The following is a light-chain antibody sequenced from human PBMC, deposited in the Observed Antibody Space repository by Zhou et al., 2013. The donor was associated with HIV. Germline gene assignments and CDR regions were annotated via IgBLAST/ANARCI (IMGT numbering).Light chain of an antibody. Sequence: EIVMTQSPLSLPVTPGEPASISCRSSQNLLHSNGHTYLDWYLQKPGQSPQLLIYLGSNRASGVPDRFSGSGSGTDFTLIISRVEAEDVGVYYCMQALQTPWTFGQGTKVEI. J-gene: IGKJ1*01. CDR3: MQALQTPWT. V-gene: IGKV2-28*01. CDR1: QNLLHSNGHTY. CDR2: LGS.